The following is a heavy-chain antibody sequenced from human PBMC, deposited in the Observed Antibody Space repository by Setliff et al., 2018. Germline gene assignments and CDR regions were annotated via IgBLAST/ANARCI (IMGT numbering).Heavy chain of an antibody. V-gene: IGHV1-69*13. D-gene: IGHD6-19*01. Sequence: GASVKVSCKNSGGTFNSFLVSWVRQAPGQGLEWMGGIIPLFGTTKYAQKFQDRVTMTADESATTAYMELTSLRSEDTAVYYCARALGGISVAGNNWLDPWSQGTLVTVSS. CDR2: IIPLFGTT. CDR3: ARALGGISVAGNNWLDP. J-gene: IGHJ5*02. CDR1: GGTFNSFL.